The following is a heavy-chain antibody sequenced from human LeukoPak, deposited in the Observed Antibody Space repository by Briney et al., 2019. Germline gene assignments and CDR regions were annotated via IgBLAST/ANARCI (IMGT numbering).Heavy chain of an antibody. V-gene: IGHV3-30-3*01. CDR2: ISYDGSNK. D-gene: IGHD2-2*01. CDR1: GFTFSSYA. Sequence: GGSLRLSCAASGFTFSSYAMHWVRQALGKELEWVAVISYDGSNKYYADSVKGRFTISRDNSKNTLYLQMNSLRAEDTAVYYCARSQGHPGYCSSTSCSSYFDYWGQGTLVTVSS. CDR3: ARSQGHPGYCSSTSCSSYFDY. J-gene: IGHJ4*02.